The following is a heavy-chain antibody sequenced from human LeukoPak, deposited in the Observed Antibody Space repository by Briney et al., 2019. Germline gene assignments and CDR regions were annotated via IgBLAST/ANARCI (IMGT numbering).Heavy chain of an antibody. Sequence: SVKVSSTASGGTFSSYAISWVRQAPGQGLEWMGGIIPIFGTANYAQKFQGRVTITADESTSTAYMELSSLRSEDTAVYYCARGGGTYYDFWSGDPWGQGTLVTVSS. CDR2: IIPIFGTA. D-gene: IGHD3-3*01. CDR1: GGTFSSYA. CDR3: ARGGGTYYDFWSGDP. V-gene: IGHV1-69*13. J-gene: IGHJ5*02.